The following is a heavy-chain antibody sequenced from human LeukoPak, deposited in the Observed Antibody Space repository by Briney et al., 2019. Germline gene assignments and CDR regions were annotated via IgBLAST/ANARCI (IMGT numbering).Heavy chain of an antibody. CDR1: GYTFTSYD. CDR3: ARGYCSSTSCYVFWYYYYGMDV. V-gene: IGHV1-8*01. D-gene: IGHD2-2*01. CDR2: MNPNSGNT. J-gene: IGHJ6*02. Sequence: ASVKVSCKASGYTFTSYDINWVRQATGQGLEWMGWMNPNSGNTGYAQKFQGRVTMTRNTSISTAYMELGSLRSEDTAVYYCARGYCSSTSCYVFWYYYYGMDVWGQGTTVTVSS.